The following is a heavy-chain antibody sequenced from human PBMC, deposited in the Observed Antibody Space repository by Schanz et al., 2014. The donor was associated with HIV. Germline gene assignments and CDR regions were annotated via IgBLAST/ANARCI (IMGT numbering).Heavy chain of an antibody. CDR3: TTDSEPYVY. V-gene: IGHV3-15*01. J-gene: IGHJ4*02. CDR2: VKSKIDGGTT. D-gene: IGHD3-16*01. Sequence: EVQLVESGGGLVKPGGSLRLSCAASGFTFSSYSMNWVRQAPGKGLEWVGRVKSKIDGGTTDYAAPVKGRFIISRDDSKNTMYLQMNRLKAEDTALYYCTTDSEPYVYWGQGTLVTVSS. CDR1: GFTFSSYS.